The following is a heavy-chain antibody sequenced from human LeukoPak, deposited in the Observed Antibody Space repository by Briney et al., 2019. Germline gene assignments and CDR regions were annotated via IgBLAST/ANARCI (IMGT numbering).Heavy chain of an antibody. V-gene: IGHV1-18*01. CDR2: ISAYNGNT. Sequence: GASVKVSCKASGYTFTSYGISWVRQAPGQGLEWMGWISAYNGNTNYAQKLQGRVTMTTDTSTSTAYMELRSLRSDDTAVYYCARGNRYYYDSSGYYPLLDWGQGTLVTVSS. J-gene: IGHJ4*02. D-gene: IGHD3-22*01. CDR3: ARGNRYYYDSSGYYPLLD. CDR1: GYTFTSYG.